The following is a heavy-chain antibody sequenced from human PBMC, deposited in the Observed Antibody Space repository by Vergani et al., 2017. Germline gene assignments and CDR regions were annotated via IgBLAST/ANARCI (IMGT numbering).Heavy chain of an antibody. Sequence: QVQLVQSGAEVKKPGSSVKVSCKASGGTFSSYAISWVRQAPGQGLEWMGGIIPIFGTANYAQTFQGRVTITADESTSTAYMELSSLRSEDTAVYYCARDYDYGDYLGVYYGMDVWGQGTTVTVSS. V-gene: IGHV1-69*01. J-gene: IGHJ6*02. CDR3: ARDYDYGDYLGVYYGMDV. D-gene: IGHD4-17*01. CDR1: GGTFSSYA. CDR2: IIPIFGTA.